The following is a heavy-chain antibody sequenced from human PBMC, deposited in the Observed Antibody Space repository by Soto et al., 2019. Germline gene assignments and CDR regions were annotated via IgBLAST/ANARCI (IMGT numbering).Heavy chain of an antibody. CDR1: GYTFTSYY. J-gene: IGHJ2*01. V-gene: IGHV1-18*04. CDR2: ISAYNGNT. Sequence: GASVKVSCKASGYTFTSYYMHWVRQAPGQGLEWMEWISAYNGNTNYAQKLQGRVTMTTDTSTSTAYMELRSLRSDDTAVYYCARVSVAGTNWYFDLWGRGTLVTVSS. D-gene: IGHD6-19*01. CDR3: ARVSVAGTNWYFDL.